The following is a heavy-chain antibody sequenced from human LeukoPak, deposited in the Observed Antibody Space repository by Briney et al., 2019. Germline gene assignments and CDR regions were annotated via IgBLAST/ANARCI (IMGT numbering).Heavy chain of an antibody. CDR2: ISGSGGST. CDR1: GFTFSSYA. Sequence: GGSLRLSCAASGFTFSSYATSWVRQAPGKGLEWVSAISGSGGSTYYADSVKGRFTISRDNSKNTLYLQMNSLRAEDTAVYYCAGDSSSLVYFDYWGQGTLVTVSS. CDR3: AGDSSSLVYFDY. V-gene: IGHV3-23*01. D-gene: IGHD6-6*01. J-gene: IGHJ4*02.